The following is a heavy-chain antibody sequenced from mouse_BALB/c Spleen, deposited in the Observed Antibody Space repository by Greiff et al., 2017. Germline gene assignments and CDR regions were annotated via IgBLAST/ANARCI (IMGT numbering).Heavy chain of an antibody. Sequence: EVQLVESGGGLVKLGGSLKLSCAASGFTFSSYYMSWVRQTPEKRLEWVATISDGGSYTYYPDSVKGRFTISRDNAKNNLYLQMSSLKSEDTAMYYCARDGNPDYWGQGTTLTVSS. V-gene: IGHV5-4*02. CDR2: ISDGGSYT. CDR1: GFTFSSYY. J-gene: IGHJ2*01. D-gene: IGHD2-1*01. CDR3: ARDGNPDY.